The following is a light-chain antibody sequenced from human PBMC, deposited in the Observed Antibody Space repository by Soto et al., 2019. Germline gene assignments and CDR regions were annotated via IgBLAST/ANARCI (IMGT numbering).Light chain of an antibody. J-gene: IGLJ1*01. V-gene: IGLV2-11*01. CDR1: SSDVGGYNY. CDR2: DVS. CDR3: CSYAGSYVYV. Sequence: ALTQPRSVSGSPGQSVSISCTGTSSDVGGYNYVSWYQQHPGKAPKLMLHDVSKRPSGVPDRFSGSKSGNTASLTISGLQAEDEADYYCCSYAGSYVYVFGTGTKVTVL.